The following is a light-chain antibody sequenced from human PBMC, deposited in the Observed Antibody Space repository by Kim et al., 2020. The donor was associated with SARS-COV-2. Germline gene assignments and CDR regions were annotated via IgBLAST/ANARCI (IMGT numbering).Light chain of an antibody. Sequence: EIVLTQSPATLSVSPGERATLSCRASEYLDNNLAWYQQKPGQSPRLLIHAASTRATGVPARFSGSGSGTEFTLTISSLQSEDFAVYYCQQYNNPVSFGQGTKRRS. J-gene: IGKJ2*03. CDR2: AAS. CDR1: EYLDNN. CDR3: QQYNNPVS. V-gene: IGKV3-15*01.